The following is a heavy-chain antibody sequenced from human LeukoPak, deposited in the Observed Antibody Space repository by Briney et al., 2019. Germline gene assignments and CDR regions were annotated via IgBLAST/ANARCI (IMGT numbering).Heavy chain of an antibody. J-gene: IGHJ5*02. Sequence: PSETLSLTCTVSGGSLSNYYWSWIRQYPGQGLEWIAYIYYSGSTTYNSSLKSRVTISVDTSKNQFSLKLTSVTAADTAVYYCARAGGNRFHPWGQGILVTVSS. V-gene: IGHV4-59*01. CDR1: GGSLSNYY. D-gene: IGHD4-23*01. CDR3: ARAGGNRFHP. CDR2: IYYSGST.